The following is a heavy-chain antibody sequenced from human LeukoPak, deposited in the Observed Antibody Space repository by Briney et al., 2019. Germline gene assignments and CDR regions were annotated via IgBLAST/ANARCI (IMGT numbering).Heavy chain of an antibody. V-gene: IGHV3-74*01. CDR3: ASGRGYSYAYFDY. CDR2: IKSVESSI. J-gene: IGHJ4*02. CDR1: GFHLRSYW. Sequence: PGGPLRLSCAPSGFHLRSYWLHGVRPAPAKGLVWVSRIKSVESSISYADSVKGRFTISRDNAKNTLYLQMNSLRAEDTAVYYCASGRGYSYAYFDYWGQGTLVTVSS. D-gene: IGHD5-18*01.